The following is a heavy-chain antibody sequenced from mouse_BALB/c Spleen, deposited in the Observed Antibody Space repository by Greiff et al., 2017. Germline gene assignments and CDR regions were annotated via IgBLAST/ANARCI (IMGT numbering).Heavy chain of an antibody. CDR3: TRHGYYAMDY. CDR1: GFTFSNYW. J-gene: IGHJ4*01. V-gene: IGHV6-6*02. Sequence: EVKLEESGGGLVQPGGSMKLSCVASGFTFSNYWMNWVRQSPEKGLEWVAEIRLKSNNYATHYAESVKGRFTISRDDSKSSVYLQMNNLRAEDTGIYYCTRHGYYAMDYWGQGTSVTVSS. CDR2: IRLKSNNYAT.